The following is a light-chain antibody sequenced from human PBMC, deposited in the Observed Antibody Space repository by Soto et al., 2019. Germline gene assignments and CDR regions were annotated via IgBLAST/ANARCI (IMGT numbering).Light chain of an antibody. V-gene: IGKV1-39*01. CDR1: RAISSY. CDR2: AAY. CDR3: QQTFTTLET. J-gene: IGKJ1*01. Sequence: DIQMTQFPSSLSASVGDRVTITCRAGRAISSYLNWYQQKPGKAPKVLIYAAYSLQSGVPSRFTGGGSGTEFTLTISSLQHEDSATYYCQQTFTTLETFGQGTKVDIK.